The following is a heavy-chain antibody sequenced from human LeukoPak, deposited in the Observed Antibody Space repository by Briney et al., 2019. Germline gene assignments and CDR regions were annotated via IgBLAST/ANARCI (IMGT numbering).Heavy chain of an antibody. J-gene: IGHJ4*02. CDR1: GYTFTTYW. Sequence: GESLKISCKGSGYTFTTYWIGWVRQMPGKGLEWVAIIYPGDSDTKYSPSFQGQVTISADKSISTAYLQWSSLKASDTAMYYCAIQDGYSLDYWGQGTLVTVSS. V-gene: IGHV5-51*01. D-gene: IGHD5-24*01. CDR3: AIQDGYSLDY. CDR2: IYPGDSDT.